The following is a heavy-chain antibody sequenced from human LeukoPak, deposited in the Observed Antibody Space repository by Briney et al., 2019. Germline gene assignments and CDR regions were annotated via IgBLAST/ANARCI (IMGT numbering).Heavy chain of an antibody. CDR2: IWYGGSNT. CDR3: ASSYSSSHDAFDI. D-gene: IGHD6-13*01. Sequence: GGSPRLSCAASGFTFSTYGMHWVRQAPGKGLEWVAVIWYGGSNTYYADSVKGRFTISRDNSKNTLYLQMNSLRAEDTAVYYCASSYSSSHDAFDIWGQGTMVTVSS. J-gene: IGHJ3*02. CDR1: GFTFSTYG. V-gene: IGHV3-33*08.